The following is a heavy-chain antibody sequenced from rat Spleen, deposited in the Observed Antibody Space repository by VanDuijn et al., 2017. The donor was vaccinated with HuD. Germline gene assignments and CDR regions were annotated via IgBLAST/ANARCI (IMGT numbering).Heavy chain of an antibody. Sequence: EVQLVESDGGLVQPGRSLKLSCAASGFTFSDYYMAWVRQAPTKGLEWVATISYDGSSTYYRDSVKGRFTISRDNAKSTLYLQMNSLRSEDTATYYCTRTTIAAISHFDYWGQGVMVTVSS. CDR3: TRTTIAAISHFDY. D-gene: IGHD1-2*01. CDR1: GFTFSDYY. CDR2: ISYDGSST. V-gene: IGHV5-29*01. J-gene: IGHJ2*01.